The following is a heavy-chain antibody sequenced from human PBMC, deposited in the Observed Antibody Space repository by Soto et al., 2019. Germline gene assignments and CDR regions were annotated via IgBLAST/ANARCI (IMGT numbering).Heavy chain of an antibody. CDR2: IKQEGREK. J-gene: IGHJ6*02. Sequence: DVQLVESGGGLVQPGGSLRLSCAASAFTFSSYWMSWGRQAPGRGLEWVANIKQEGREKSYVDSVKGRFTISRDNAKNSLYLQMNSLRAEDAAVYYCARGSQGHYDLHYGVDVWGQGTTFTVSS. CDR3: ARGSQGHYDLHYGVDV. CDR1: AFTFSSYW. D-gene: IGHD3-3*01. V-gene: IGHV3-7*03.